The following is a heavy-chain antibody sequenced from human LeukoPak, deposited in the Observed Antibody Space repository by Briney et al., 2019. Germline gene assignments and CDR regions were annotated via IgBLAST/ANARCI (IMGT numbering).Heavy chain of an antibody. CDR3: AREAVAGAFLEY. V-gene: IGHV1-18*04. CDR1: GYIFTGYY. CDR2: ISAYNGNT. J-gene: IGHJ4*02. D-gene: IGHD6-19*01. Sequence: ASVKVSCKASGYIFTGYYMHWVRQAPGQGPEWMGWISAYNGNTNYAQKFQGRVTMTTDTSTSTAYMELRSLRSDDTAVYYCAREAVAGAFLEYWGQGTLVTVSS.